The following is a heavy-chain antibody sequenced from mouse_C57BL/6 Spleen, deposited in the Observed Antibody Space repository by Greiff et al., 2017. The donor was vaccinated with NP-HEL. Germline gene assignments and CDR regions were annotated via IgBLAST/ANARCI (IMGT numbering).Heavy chain of an antibody. J-gene: IGHJ3*01. CDR1: GFNIKDYY. Sequence: EVQLQQSGAELVKPGASVKLSCTASGFNIKDYYMHWVKQRTEQGLEWIGRIDPEDGETKYATKFQGKATITADTSSNTAYLQLSSLTSEDTAVYYCARLTVYDGYYPFAYWGQGTLVTVSA. CDR2: IDPEDGET. V-gene: IGHV14-2*01. CDR3: ARLTVYDGYYPFAY. D-gene: IGHD2-3*01.